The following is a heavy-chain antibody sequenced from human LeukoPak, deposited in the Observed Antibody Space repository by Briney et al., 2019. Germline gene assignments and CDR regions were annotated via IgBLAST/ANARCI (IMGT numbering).Heavy chain of an antibody. CDR2: IYADGGGGGT. D-gene: IGHD3-16*01. V-gene: IGHV3-53*01. J-gene: IGHJ4*02. Sequence: GGSLRLSCAVSGVTVSTNYMGWVRQAPGKGLEWVSVIYADGGGGGTYYADSVKGRFTISRDNSKNTLYLQMNSLRAEDTAVYYCAKRGDGGHKSLEYWGQGTLVIVSS. CDR1: GVTVSTNY. CDR3: AKRGDGGHKSLEY.